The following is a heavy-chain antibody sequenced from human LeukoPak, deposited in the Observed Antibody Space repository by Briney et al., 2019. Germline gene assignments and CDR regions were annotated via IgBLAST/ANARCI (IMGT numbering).Heavy chain of an antibody. CDR1: GFTISSYC. CDR2: IKQYGGEK. V-gene: IGHV3-7*01. D-gene: IGHD6-13*01. Sequence: GGTLRLSCAVSGFTISSYCMNWVRQAPGKGLELVASIKQYGGEKYYVDSVKDRFTISRVNAKNSLYLQMSSLRAEDTAVYYCARDGTAPGLYFDLWGQGTLVTVSS. CDR3: ARDGTAPGLYFDL. J-gene: IGHJ4*01.